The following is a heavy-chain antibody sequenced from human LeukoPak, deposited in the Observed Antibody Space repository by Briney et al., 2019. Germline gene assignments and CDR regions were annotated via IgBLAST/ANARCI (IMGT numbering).Heavy chain of an antibody. V-gene: IGHV7-4-1*02. J-gene: IGHJ3*02. CDR2: INTKTGTP. Sequence: ASVKVSCKASGYTFSRNAINWVRQAPGQGLEWMGWINTKTGTPTYAQGFTGRFVILLDISVTTAYLQISNLKSEDTAVYYCARRSPSADAFDIWGQGTMVTVSS. CDR1: GYTFSRNA. CDR3: ARRSPSADAFDI.